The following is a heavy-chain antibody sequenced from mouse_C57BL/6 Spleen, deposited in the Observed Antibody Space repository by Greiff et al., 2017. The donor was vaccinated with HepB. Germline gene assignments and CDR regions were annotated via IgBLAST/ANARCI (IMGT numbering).Heavy chain of an antibody. V-gene: IGHV5-9-1*02. CDR2: ISSGGEYI. CDR1: GFTFSSYA. Sequence: EVQGVESGEGLVKPGGSLKLSCAASGFTFSSYAMSWVRQTPEKRLEWVAYISSGGEYIYYADTVKGRFTISRDNARNTLYLQMSSLKSEDTAMYYCTRDTLGPFDYWGQGTTLTVSS. J-gene: IGHJ2*01. CDR3: TRDTLGPFDY. D-gene: IGHD4-1*01.